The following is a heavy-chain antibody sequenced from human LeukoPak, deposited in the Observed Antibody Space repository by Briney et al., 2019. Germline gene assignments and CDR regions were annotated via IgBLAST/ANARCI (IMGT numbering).Heavy chain of an antibody. CDR3: ARGSFLDY. CDR2: ISVDNGNT. Sequence: ASVKVSCKASGYTFTSYGISWVRQAPGQGLEWMGWISVDNGNTNYAQNLRGRVTMTTDTSTNTGYMELGSLRSDDTAVYYCARGSFLDYWGQGTLVTVSS. J-gene: IGHJ4*02. V-gene: IGHV1-18*01. CDR1: GYTFTSYG.